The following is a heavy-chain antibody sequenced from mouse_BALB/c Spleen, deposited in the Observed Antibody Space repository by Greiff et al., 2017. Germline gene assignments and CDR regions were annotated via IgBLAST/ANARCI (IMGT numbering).Heavy chain of an antibody. Sequence: QVQLQQSGAELVRPGSSVKISCKASGYAFSSYWMNWVKQRPGQGLEWIGQIYPGDGDTNYNGKFKGKATLTADKSSSTAYMQLSSLTSEDSAVYFCARKNYGSSLSWFAYWGQGTLVTVSA. CDR1: GYAFSSYW. D-gene: IGHD1-1*01. CDR3: ARKNYGSSLSWFAY. J-gene: IGHJ3*01. V-gene: IGHV1-80*01. CDR2: IYPGDGDT.